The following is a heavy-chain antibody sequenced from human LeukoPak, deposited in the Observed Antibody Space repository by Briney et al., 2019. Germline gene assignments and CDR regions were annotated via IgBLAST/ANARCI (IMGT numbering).Heavy chain of an antibody. V-gene: IGHV4-39*01. J-gene: IGHJ5*02. CDR1: GGSISSGSYY. D-gene: IGHD3-16*02. CDR2: VYYSGTT. Sequence: PSDTLSLPCTVSGGSISSGSYYGGWIRQPPAKGLEWNACVYYSGTTHYNPSLKSRVNMSVDTAKSQFSLKLSSVTAADTAVYYCARRPYVWGRYRSNNWFDPWGQGTLVTVSS. CDR3: ARRPYVWGRYRSNNWFDP.